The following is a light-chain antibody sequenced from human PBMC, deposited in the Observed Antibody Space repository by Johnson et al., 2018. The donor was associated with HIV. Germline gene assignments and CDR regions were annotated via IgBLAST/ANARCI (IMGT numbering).Light chain of an antibody. CDR1: SSNIGNNY. V-gene: IGLV1-51*02. CDR2: ENN. Sequence: TQPPSVSAAPGQKVTISCSGSSSNIGNNYVSWYQQLPGTAPKLLIYENNKRPSGIPDRFSGSKSGTSATLGITGLQTGDEADYYCGTWDSSLSAGCYVFGTGTKVTVL. J-gene: IGLJ1*01. CDR3: GTWDSSLSAGCYV.